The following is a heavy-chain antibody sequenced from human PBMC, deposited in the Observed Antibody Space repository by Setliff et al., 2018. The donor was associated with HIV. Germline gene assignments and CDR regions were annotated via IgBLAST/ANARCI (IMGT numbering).Heavy chain of an antibody. V-gene: IGHV4-59*01. J-gene: IGHJ4*02. CDR3: AHCDYSSRRCLY. Sequence: SETLSLTCTVSGASISSYYWTWIRQPPGKGLEYIGYIYHFGNTNYSPSLKSRLTITKDTSRHQVVLTMTNMDPVDTATYYCAHCDYSSRRCLYWGQGTLVTV. CDR1: GASISSYY. CDR2: IYHFGNT. D-gene: IGHD6-13*01.